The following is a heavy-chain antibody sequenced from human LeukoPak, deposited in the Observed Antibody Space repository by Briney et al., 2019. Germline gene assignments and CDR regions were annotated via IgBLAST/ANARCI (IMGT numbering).Heavy chain of an antibody. CDR3: ARDRGMATRAHYYYGMDV. V-gene: IGHV1-2*04. J-gene: IGHJ6*02. CDR1: GYTFTGYY. D-gene: IGHD5-12*01. CDR2: INPNSGGT. Sequence: ASVKVSCKASGYTFTGYYMHWVRQAPGQGLEWMGWINPNSGGTNYAQKFQGWVTMTRDTSISTAYMELSRLRSDDTAVCYCARDRGMATRAHYYYGMDVWGQGTTVTVSS.